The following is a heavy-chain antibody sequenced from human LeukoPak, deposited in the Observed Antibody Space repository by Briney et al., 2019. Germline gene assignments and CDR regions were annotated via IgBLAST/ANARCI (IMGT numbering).Heavy chain of an antibody. CDR2: IYHSGST. V-gene: IGHV4-4*02. CDR1: GGSISSSNW. D-gene: IGHD3-10*01. CDR3: ARGDFIWFGEPRFDY. Sequence: SETLSLTCAVSGGSISSSNWWSWVRQPPGKGLEWIGEIYHSGSTNYNPSLKSRVTISVDTSKNQFSLKLSSVTAADTAVYYCARGDFIWFGEPRFDYWGQGTLVTVSS. J-gene: IGHJ4*01.